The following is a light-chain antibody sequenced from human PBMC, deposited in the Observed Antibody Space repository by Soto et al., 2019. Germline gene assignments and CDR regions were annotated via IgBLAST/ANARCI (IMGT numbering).Light chain of an antibody. CDR3: QAYYNAPAN. Sequence: DIQMTQSPSSLSASVGDRATITCRASQGISNYLAWYQQKPGNVPKLLIYAASTLQSGVTSPFSGSGSGTGFNSSNRSPQPEDVATYYGQAYYNAPANFGRGTKVDIK. CDR1: QGISNY. CDR2: AAS. J-gene: IGKJ3*01. V-gene: IGKV1-27*01.